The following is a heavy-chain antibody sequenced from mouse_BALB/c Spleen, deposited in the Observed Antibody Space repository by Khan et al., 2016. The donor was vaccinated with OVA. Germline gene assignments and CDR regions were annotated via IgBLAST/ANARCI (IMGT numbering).Heavy chain of an antibody. D-gene: IGHD2-4*01. J-gene: IGHJ1*01. V-gene: IGHV2-4*02. CDR1: GFSLTSYG. CDR2: IWSYGTT. CDR3: ARFYDYEGYFDV. Sequence: QVQLKQSGPGLVQPSQSLSITCTVSGFSLTSYGVHWVRQPPGKGLEWLGVIWSYGTTDYNAAFIPRLSIIKDNSKSQVFFKMNSLQADDTAIYYCARFYDYEGYFDVWGAGTTVTVSS.